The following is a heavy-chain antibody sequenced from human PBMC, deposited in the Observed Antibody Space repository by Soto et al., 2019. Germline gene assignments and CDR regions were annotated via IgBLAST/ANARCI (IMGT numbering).Heavy chain of an antibody. J-gene: IGHJ5*02. CDR2: IYYSGST. CDR3: ARVRDGRIGWFDP. CDR1: GGSISSGDYY. V-gene: IGHV4-30-4*01. Sequence: PSETLSLTCTVSGGSISSGDYYWSWIRQPPGKGLEWIGYIYYSGSTYYNPSLKSRVTISVDTSKNQFSLKLSSVTAAYTAVYYCARVRDGRIGWFDPWGQGTLVTVSS. D-gene: IGHD2-15*01.